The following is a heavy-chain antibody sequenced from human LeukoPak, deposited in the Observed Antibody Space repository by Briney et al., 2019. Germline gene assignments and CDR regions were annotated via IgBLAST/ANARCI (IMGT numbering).Heavy chain of an antibody. V-gene: IGHV3-53*01. J-gene: IGHJ4*02. Sequence: SGGSLRLSCAASGFTVSSNYMSCVRQAPGKGLEWVSVIYSGGSTYYADSVKGRFTISRDNSKNTLYLQMNSLRAEDTAVYYCAREDDHYFDYWGQGTLVTVSS. CDR1: GFTVSSNY. D-gene: IGHD1-1*01. CDR2: IYSGGST. CDR3: AREDDHYFDY.